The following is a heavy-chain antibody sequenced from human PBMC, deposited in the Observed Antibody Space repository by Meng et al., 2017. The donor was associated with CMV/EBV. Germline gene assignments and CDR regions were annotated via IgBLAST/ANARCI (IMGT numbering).Heavy chain of an antibody. J-gene: IGHJ4*02. CDR2: IYYSGST. CDR1: GCSISSSSYY. Sequence: LRLQASGPGLVKPSETRSLSCTVSGCSISSSSYYWGWIRQPPGKGLEWIGSIYYSGSTYYNPSLKSRVTISVDTSKNQFSLKLSSVTAADTAVYYCARDPSLRWIDYWGQGTLVTVSS. D-gene: IGHD4-23*01. CDR3: ARDPSLRWIDY. V-gene: IGHV4-39*07.